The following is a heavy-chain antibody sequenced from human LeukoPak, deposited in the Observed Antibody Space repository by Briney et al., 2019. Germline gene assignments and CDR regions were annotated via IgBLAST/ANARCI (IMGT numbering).Heavy chain of an antibody. V-gene: IGHV3-9*01. CDR3: AKDKAAYGSGSYYTSNNWFDP. J-gene: IGHJ5*02. D-gene: IGHD3-10*01. CDR2: ISWNSGSI. CDR1: GFTFDDYA. Sequence: GGSLRLSCAASGFTFDDYAVHWVRQAPGKGLEWVSGISWNSGSIGYADSVKGRFTISRDNAKNSLYLQMNSLRAEDTALYYCAKDKAAYGSGSYYTSNNWFDPWGQGTLVTVSS.